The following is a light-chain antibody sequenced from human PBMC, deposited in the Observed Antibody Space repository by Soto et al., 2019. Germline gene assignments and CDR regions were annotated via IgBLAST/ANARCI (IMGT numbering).Light chain of an antibody. CDR3: QQRSNWLT. V-gene: IGKV3-11*01. CDR2: DAA. J-gene: IGKJ4*01. CDR1: QGVSSY. Sequence: EIVLTQSPATLSLFPGERVTLSCRASQGVSSYLSWYQQKPGQAPRLLIFDAANRGTGIPAMFRGSGSGTDFTLTISSLEPEDCAVYYCQQRSNWLTFGGGNKVEIK.